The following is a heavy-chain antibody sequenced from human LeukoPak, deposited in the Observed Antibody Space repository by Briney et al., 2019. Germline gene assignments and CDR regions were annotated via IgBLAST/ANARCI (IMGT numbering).Heavy chain of an antibody. CDR2: IKPDGSEE. J-gene: IGHJ4*02. D-gene: IGHD2-8*01. V-gene: IGHV3-7*01. CDR1: GFTFSTYW. CDR3: ARAGVTWGYDY. Sequence: PGGSLRLSCTASGFTFSTYWMSWVRQAPGKGLEWVANIKPDGSEEYYVDSVKGRFTISRDNAKTSLYLQMNSLRAGDTAVYYCARAGVTWGYDYWGQGTLVTVSS.